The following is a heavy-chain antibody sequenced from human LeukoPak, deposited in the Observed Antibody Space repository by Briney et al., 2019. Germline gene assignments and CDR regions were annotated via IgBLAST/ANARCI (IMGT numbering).Heavy chain of an antibody. V-gene: IGHV3-30*03. CDR3: ARDWGDLLAFGP. CDR2: VSYDGSNT. D-gene: IGHD3-3*01. CDR1: GFTFNAYA. Sequence: GGSLRLSCVASGFTFNAYAMHWVRQSPGKGLEWVAVVSYDGSNTNYADSARGRFTVSRDNSKNTVYLELQSLTTDDTAVFYCARDWGDLLAFGPWGQGTLVIVSS. J-gene: IGHJ5*02.